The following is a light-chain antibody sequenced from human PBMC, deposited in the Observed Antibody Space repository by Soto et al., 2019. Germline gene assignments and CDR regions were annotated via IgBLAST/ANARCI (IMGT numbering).Light chain of an antibody. V-gene: IGKV3-11*01. CDR2: DAS. J-gene: IGKJ1*01. CDR3: QQRSNWPT. CDR1: QSVSSY. Sequence: EIVLTQSPATLSLSPGEIATLSCRASQSVSSYLAWYQQKPGQAPRLLIYDASNRATGIPAKFSGSESGTDFTLTISSLEPEDFAVYYCQQRSNWPTFGQGTKVEIK.